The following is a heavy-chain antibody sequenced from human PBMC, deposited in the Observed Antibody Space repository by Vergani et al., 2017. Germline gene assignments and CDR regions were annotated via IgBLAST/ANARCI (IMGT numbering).Heavy chain of an antibody. CDR3: ARDKVYCGSTSCYSRSMDV. CDR2: VWFDGNNK. Sequence: QVHLVESGGGVVQPGGSLRLSCTASGFTFSSFGMHWVRQAPGKGLEWLGLVWFDGNNKYYADSVKGRFTISRDNSKNALYLQMDSLSPEDTAVYYCARDKVYCGSTSCYSRSMDVWGKGTTVTVSS. D-gene: IGHD2-2*01. V-gene: IGHV3-30*02. J-gene: IGHJ6*03. CDR1: GFTFSSFG.